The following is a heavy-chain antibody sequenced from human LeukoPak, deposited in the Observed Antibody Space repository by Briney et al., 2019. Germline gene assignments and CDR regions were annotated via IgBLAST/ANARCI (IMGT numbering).Heavy chain of an antibody. J-gene: IGHJ3*02. CDR3: VSSTGYYDSSGYYYRDAFDI. Sequence: SETLSLTCTVSGGSISSYYWSWIRQPPGKGLEWIGYIYYSGSTNYNPSLKSRVTISVDTSKNQFSLKLSSVTAADTAVYYCVSSTGYYDSSGYYYRDAFDIWGQGTMVTVSS. CDR1: GGSISSYY. CDR2: IYYSGST. V-gene: IGHV4-59*01. D-gene: IGHD3-22*01.